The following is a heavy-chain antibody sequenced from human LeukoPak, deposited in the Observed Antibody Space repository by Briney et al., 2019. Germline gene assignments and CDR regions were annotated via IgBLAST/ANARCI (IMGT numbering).Heavy chain of an antibody. Sequence: GGSLRFSCAASRFTFSSYSMNWVRQAPGKGLEWISYISSSSSTIYYADSVKGRFTISRDNAMNSLFLQMNGLRAEDTAVYYCARDKSAPTWYFDLWGRGTLVTVSS. CDR1: RFTFSSYS. V-gene: IGHV3-48*01. CDR2: ISSSSSTI. J-gene: IGHJ2*01. CDR3: ARDKSAPTWYFDL.